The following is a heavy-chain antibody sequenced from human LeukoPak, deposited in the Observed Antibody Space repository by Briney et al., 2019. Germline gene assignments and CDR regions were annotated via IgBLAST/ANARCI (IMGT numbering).Heavy chain of an antibody. V-gene: IGHV3-30*02. CDR1: GFTFSSYG. Sequence: GGSLRLSCAASGFTFSSYGMHWVRQAPGKGLEWVAFIRYDGSTKYYADSVKGRFTISRDNSKNTLYLQMNSLRAEDTAVYYWAKGDRYYYDSSGYHDAFDMCGQGTLVTVSS. CDR3: AKGDRYYYDSSGYHDAFDM. J-gene: IGHJ3*02. D-gene: IGHD3-22*01. CDR2: IRYDGSTK.